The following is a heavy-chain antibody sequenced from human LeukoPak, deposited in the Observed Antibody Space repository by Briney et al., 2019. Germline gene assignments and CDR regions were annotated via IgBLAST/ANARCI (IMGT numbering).Heavy chain of an antibody. CDR2: IIPILGIA. V-gene: IGHV1-69*02. Sequence: SVKVSCKASGYTFSSYTISWVRQAPGQGLEWMGRIIPILGIANYAQKFQGRVTITADKSTSTAYMELSSLRSEDTAVYYCARASGYCSSTSCPNWFDPWGQGTLVTVSS. J-gene: IGHJ5*02. D-gene: IGHD2-2*01. CDR3: ARASGYCSSTSCPNWFDP. CDR1: GYTFSSYT.